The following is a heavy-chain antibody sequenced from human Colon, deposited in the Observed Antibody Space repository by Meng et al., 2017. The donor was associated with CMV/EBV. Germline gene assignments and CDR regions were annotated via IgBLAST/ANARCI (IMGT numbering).Heavy chain of an antibody. CDR3: ASVERGYCSSNSCYNRYLHH. Sequence: YAFNWVRQTPGQGLGWIGGIVPSFAILRYAQRFQGRVSITTDESASNIDLELSSLRSDDTAVYYCASVERGYCSSNSCYNRYLHHWGQGTLVTVSS. D-gene: IGHD2-2*01. J-gene: IGHJ1*01. CDR2: IVPSFAIL. CDR1: YA. V-gene: IGHV1-69*05.